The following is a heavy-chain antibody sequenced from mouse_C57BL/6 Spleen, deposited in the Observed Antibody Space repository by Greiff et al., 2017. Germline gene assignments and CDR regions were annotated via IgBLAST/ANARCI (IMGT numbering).Heavy chain of an antibody. Sequence: QVQLQQSGAELVRPGTSVKVSCKASGYAFTNYLIEWVKQRPGQGLEWIGVINPGSGGTNYNEKFKGKATLTADKSSSTAYMQLSSLTSEDSAVYFCAREGDGSSYGYFDVWGTGTTGTVSS. D-gene: IGHD1-1*01. J-gene: IGHJ1*03. CDR2: INPGSGGT. CDR1: GYAFTNYL. CDR3: AREGDGSSYGYFDV. V-gene: IGHV1-54*01.